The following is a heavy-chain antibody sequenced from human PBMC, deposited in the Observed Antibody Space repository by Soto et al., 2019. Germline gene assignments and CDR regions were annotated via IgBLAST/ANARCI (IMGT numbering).Heavy chain of an antibody. D-gene: IGHD2-15*01. CDR1: GYTFTSYG. CDR2: ISAYNGNT. V-gene: IGHV1-18*01. J-gene: IGHJ6*02. Sequence: QVQLVQSGAEVKKPGASVKVSCKASGYTFTSYGISWVRQAPGQGLEWMGWISAYNGNTNYAQKLQGRVTMTTDTXXSXAXXELSSLRSDDTAGYYCARGYCSGGSCYAWGYGMDVWGQGTTVTVSS. CDR3: ARGYCSGGSCYAWGYGMDV.